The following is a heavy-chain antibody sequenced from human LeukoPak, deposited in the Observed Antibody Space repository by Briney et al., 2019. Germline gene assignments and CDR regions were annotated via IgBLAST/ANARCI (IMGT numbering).Heavy chain of an antibody. J-gene: IGHJ5*02. CDR3: ARSDTTYPSYNWFDP. CDR2: ISGSGGST. V-gene: IGHV3-23*01. Sequence: GGSLRLSCAASGFTFSSYAMSWARQAPGKGLEWVSAISGSGGSTYYADSVKGRFTISRDNSKNTLYLQMNSLRAEDTAVYYCARSDTTYPSYNWFDPWGQGTLVTVSS. D-gene: IGHD1-26*01. CDR1: GFTFSSYA.